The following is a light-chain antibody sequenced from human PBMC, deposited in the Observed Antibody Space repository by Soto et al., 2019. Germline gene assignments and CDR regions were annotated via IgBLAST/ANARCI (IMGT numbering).Light chain of an antibody. J-gene: IGKJ1*01. V-gene: IGKV1-5*03. CDR1: QSISSW. Sequence: DVQMTQSPSTLSASVGDRVTITCRASQSISSWLAWYQQKPGKAPKLLIYKASTLESGVPSNFSGSGSGTEFTLTISSLPPEDFATYHCQQYNSYPWTFGQGTKVDVK. CDR2: KAS. CDR3: QQYNSYPWT.